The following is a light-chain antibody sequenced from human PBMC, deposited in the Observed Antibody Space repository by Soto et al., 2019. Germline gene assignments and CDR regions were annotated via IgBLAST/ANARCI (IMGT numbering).Light chain of an antibody. CDR1: SSDVGNYNY. V-gene: IGLV2-14*01. CDR2: NVN. CDR3: SSFTSSTTYV. J-gene: IGLJ1*01. Sequence: QSVLTQSASVSGSPGQSIIISCTGTSSDVGNYNYVSWYQQHPGEVPKLIIFNVNNRPSGVSNRFSGSKSGNTASLTISGLQAEDEADYYCSSFTSSTTYVFGTGTKVTVL.